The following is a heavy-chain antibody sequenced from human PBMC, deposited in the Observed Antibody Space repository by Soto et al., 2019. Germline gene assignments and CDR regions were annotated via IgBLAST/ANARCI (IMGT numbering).Heavy chain of an antibody. CDR3: AKFGVDCSGGSCFYYYYGMDV. Sequence: GGSLRLSCAASGFTFSSYGMHWVRQAPGKGLEWAAVISYDGSNKYYADSVKGRFTISRDNSKNTLYLQMNSLRAEDTAVYYCAKFGVDCSGGSCFYYYYGMDVWGQGTTVTVSS. CDR1: GFTFSSYG. V-gene: IGHV3-30*18. D-gene: IGHD2-15*01. CDR2: ISYDGSNK. J-gene: IGHJ6*02.